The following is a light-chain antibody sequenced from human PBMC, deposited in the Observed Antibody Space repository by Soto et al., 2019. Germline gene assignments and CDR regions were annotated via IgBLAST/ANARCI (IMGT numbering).Light chain of an antibody. CDR3: QQYNERPPWT. V-gene: IGKV3-15*01. CDR1: QSVGSN. J-gene: IGKJ1*01. Sequence: EIVMTQSPATLSVSPGERATLSCRASQSVGSNVAWYQQKPGQGPRLLIYGASSRATGIPARVSGSGSGTDFTLTISSLQSEDVGIYYCQQYNERPPWTFGQGTKVEIK. CDR2: GAS.